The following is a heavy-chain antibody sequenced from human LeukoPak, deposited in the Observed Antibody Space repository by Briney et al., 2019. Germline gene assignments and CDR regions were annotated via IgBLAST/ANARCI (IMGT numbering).Heavy chain of an antibody. D-gene: IGHD4-17*01. CDR3: ASRDTTVIDF. CDR1: GFTFSSYA. CDR2: ISHDEVYK. Sequence: PGRSLRLSCAASGFTFSSYAMHWVRQAPGKGLEWVAVISHDEVYKYYADSVKGRFSISRDNFENTLYLQMNSLRAEDTALYYCASRDTTVIDFWGQGTLVTVSS. J-gene: IGHJ4*02. V-gene: IGHV3-30*04.